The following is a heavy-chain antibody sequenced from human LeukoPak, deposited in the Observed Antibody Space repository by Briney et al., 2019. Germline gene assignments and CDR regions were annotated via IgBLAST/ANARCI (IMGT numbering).Heavy chain of an antibody. D-gene: IGHD5-18*01. CDR3: ARVDTAMAFDY. J-gene: IGHJ4*02. CDR2: ISYDGSNK. Sequence: GGSLRLSCAASGFTLSSYAMHWVRQAPGKGLEWVAVISYDGSNKYYADSVKGRFTISRDNSKNTLYLQMNSLRAEDTAVYYCARVDTAMAFDYWGQGTLVTVSS. V-gene: IGHV3-30*04. CDR1: GFTLSSYA.